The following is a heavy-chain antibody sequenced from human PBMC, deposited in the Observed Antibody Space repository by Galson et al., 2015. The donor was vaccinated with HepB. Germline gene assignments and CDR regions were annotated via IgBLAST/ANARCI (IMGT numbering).Heavy chain of an antibody. CDR3: AKDQILVTMIVVAKENEFDY. Sequence: ALRLSCAASEFTFSSYAMSWVRQAQGKGLEWVSAISGSGGSTYYADSVKGRFTISRDNSKNTLYLQMNSLRAEDTAVYYCAKDQILVTMIVVAKENEFDYWGQGTLVTVSS. CDR1: EFTFSSYA. J-gene: IGHJ4*02. V-gene: IGHV3-23*01. CDR2: ISGSGGST. D-gene: IGHD3-22*01.